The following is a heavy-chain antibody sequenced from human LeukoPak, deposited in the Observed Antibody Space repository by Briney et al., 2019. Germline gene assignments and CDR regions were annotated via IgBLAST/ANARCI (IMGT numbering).Heavy chain of an antibody. D-gene: IGHD3-22*01. V-gene: IGHV3-11*01. CDR1: GFTFSDYY. CDR3: ARLNYYGSSGYYWANDY. J-gene: IGHJ4*02. CDR2: ISSSGSTI. Sequence: GGSLRLSCAASGFTFSDYYMSWIRQAPGKGLEWVSYISSSGSTIYYADSVKGRFTISRDNAKNSLYLQMNSLRAEDTAVYYCARLNYYGSSGYYWANDYGGQGTLVTVP.